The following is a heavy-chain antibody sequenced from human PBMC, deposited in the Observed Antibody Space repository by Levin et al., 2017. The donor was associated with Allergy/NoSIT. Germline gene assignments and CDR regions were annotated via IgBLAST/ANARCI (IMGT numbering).Heavy chain of an antibody. CDR2: ISGSGGRT. V-gene: IGHV3-23*01. CDR1: GFTFDTFT. D-gene: IGHD3-9*01. J-gene: IGHJ4*02. Sequence: RPGGSLRLSCGASGFTFDTFTMSWVRQGPGRGLEWLADISGSGGRTYYADSVKGRFSISRDNSKNIVYLQMNSLRGEDTAVYYCAKNLGADEGDDILTGLFDYWGQGTLVTVSS. CDR3: AKNLGADEGDDILTGLFDY.